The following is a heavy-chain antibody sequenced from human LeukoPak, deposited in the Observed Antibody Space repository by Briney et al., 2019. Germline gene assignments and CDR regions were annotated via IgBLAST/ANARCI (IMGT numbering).Heavy chain of an antibody. CDR2: ISSSSRTI. D-gene: IGHD5-12*01. CDR3: ARENRFDSLDY. V-gene: IGHV3-48*01. Sequence: GGSLRLSCAASGFTFSSYNMNWVRQAPGKGLEWVSYISSSSRTIYYADSVKGRFTISRDNAKNSLYLQMNSLRAEDTAVYYCARENRFDSLDYWGQGTLVTVSS. J-gene: IGHJ4*02. CDR1: GFTFSSYN.